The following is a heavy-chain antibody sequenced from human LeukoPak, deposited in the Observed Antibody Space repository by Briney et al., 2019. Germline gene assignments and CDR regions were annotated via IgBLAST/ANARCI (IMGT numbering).Heavy chain of an antibody. J-gene: IGHJ5*02. CDR3: ARDYYGSGSTNWFDP. CDR2: IYHSGST. D-gene: IGHD3-10*01. CDR1: GYSISSGYY. Sequence: SETLSLTCTVSGYSISSGYYWGWIRPPPGKGLEWIGSIYHSGSTYYNPSLKSRVTISVDTSKNQFSLKLSSVTAADTAVYYCARDYYGSGSTNWFDPWGQGTLVTVSS. V-gene: IGHV4-38-2*02.